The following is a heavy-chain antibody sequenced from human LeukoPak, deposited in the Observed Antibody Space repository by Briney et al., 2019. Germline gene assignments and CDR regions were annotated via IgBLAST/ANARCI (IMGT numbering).Heavy chain of an antibody. CDR1: GGTFSSYA. V-gene: IGHV1-69*13. CDR3: ARDGGEYSYGYNWFDP. J-gene: IGHJ5*02. D-gene: IGHD5-18*01. CDR2: IIPLFGTA. Sequence: SVKVSCKASGGTFSSYAISWVRQAPGQGLEWMGGIIPLFGTANYAQKFQGRVTITADESTSTAYMELSSLRSEDTAVYYCARDGGEYSYGYNWFDPWGQGTLVTVSS.